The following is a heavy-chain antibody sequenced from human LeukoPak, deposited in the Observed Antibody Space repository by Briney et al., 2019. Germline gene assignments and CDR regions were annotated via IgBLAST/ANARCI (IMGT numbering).Heavy chain of an antibody. Sequence: GGSLRLSCAASGNYWMHWVRQVPGKGLVWVSHINSDGSWTSYADSVKGRFTISRDNSKDTLYLQMNSLRAEDTAVYYCARAGTYCGGDCYSEIWGQGTLVTVSS. CDR3: ARAGTYCGGDCYSEI. CDR2: INSDGSWT. V-gene: IGHV3-74*01. J-gene: IGHJ4*02. CDR1: GNYW. D-gene: IGHD2-21*02.